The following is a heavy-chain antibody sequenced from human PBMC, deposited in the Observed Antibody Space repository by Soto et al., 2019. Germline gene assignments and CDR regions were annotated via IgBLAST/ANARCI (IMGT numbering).Heavy chain of an antibody. V-gene: IGHV2-26*01. D-gene: IGHD6-6*01. CDR2: IFSNDEK. CDR3: ARIKGSSEGYYYYYYGMDV. Sequence: GPTLVNPTETLTLTCTVSGFSLSNARMGVSWIRQPPGKALEWLAHIFSNDEKSYSTSLKSRLTISKDTSKSQVVLTMTNMDPVDTATYYCARIKGSSEGYYYYYYGMDVWGQGTTVTVSS. CDR1: GFSLSNARMG. J-gene: IGHJ6*02.